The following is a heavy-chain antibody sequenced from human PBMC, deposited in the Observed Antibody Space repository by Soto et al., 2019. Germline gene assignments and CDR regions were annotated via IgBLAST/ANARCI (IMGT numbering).Heavy chain of an antibody. D-gene: IGHD4-17*01. Sequence: SETLSLTCTVPGGSITNHYWTWIRQLPGKRLEWIAHIHNSGNTNSNPSLKSRVTISMDTSKNQISLRLTSVTAADTAMYYCARLQYTVDTPIDLWGQGTMVTVSS. J-gene: IGHJ3*01. V-gene: IGHV4-59*11. CDR1: GGSITNHY. CDR2: IHNSGNT. CDR3: ARLQYTVDTPIDL.